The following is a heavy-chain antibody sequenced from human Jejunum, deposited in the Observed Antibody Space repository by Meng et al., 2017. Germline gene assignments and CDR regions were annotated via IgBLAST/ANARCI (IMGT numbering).Heavy chain of an antibody. Sequence: HGQRQASGPGLVKPSETLSLTCSVSGGSIESNNWWTWIRQPPGQGLEWIGEVYHSGSTHYNPSLQSRVTISIDNSKNRFSLSLNSVTAADTAIYYCARADYVRYFDLWGRGTLVTVSS. CDR1: GGSIESNNW. CDR3: ARADYVRYFDL. J-gene: IGHJ2*01. V-gene: IGHV4-4*02. D-gene: IGHD3-10*02. CDR2: VYHSGST.